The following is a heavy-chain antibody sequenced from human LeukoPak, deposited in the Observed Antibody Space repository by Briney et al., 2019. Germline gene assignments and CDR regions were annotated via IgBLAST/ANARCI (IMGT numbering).Heavy chain of an antibody. CDR1: GYSSTSYW. CDR3: ARSLDILTGYYDA. D-gene: IGHD3-9*01. Sequence: GESLRISCQGSGYSSTSYWISWVRQMPGKGLEWMGGIDPSDSYTNYSPSFQGHVTISADKSISTAYLQWSSLKASDTAMYYCARSLDILTGYYDAWGQGTLVTVSS. J-gene: IGHJ5*02. V-gene: IGHV5-10-1*01. CDR2: IDPSDSYT.